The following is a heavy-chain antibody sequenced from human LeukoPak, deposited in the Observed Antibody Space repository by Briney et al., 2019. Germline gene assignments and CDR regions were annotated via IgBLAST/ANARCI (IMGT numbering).Heavy chain of an antibody. CDR1: GGSISSYY. D-gene: IGHD6-19*01. CDR3: ARRGGSAWYPLDY. CDR2: SSNSGST. Sequence: SETLSLTCTVSGGSISSYYWSWIRQPPGKGLEWIGYSSNSGSTSYNPSLTSRVTISVDRSRNQFSLNLSSVSATDTAVYYCARRGGSAWYPLDYRGQGTLVTVSS. V-gene: IGHV4-59*08. J-gene: IGHJ4*02.